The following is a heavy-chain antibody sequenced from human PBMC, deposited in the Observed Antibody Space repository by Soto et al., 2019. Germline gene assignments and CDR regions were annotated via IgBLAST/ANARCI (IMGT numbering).Heavy chain of an antibody. Sequence: PSETLSLTCTVSGGSISSYYWSWIRQPPGKGLEWIGYIYYSGSTNYNPSLKSRVTISVDTSKNQFSLKLSSVTAADTAVYYCARQSPSDYVDYYYGMDVWGQGTTVTVSS. D-gene: IGHD4-17*01. V-gene: IGHV4-59*08. CDR2: IYYSGST. J-gene: IGHJ6*02. CDR3: ARQSPSDYVDYYYGMDV. CDR1: GGSISSYY.